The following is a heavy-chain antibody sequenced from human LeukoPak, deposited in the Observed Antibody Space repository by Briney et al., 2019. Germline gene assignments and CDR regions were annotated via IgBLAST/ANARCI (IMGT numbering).Heavy chain of an antibody. CDR1: GFTFSSYA. D-gene: IGHD5-12*01. V-gene: IGHV3-23*01. J-gene: IGHJ4*02. Sequence: GGSLRLSCAASGFTFSSYAMAWVRQAPGKGLEWVSTVGGSGGRIFYADSVKGRFTISRDNSKNTLYLQMNSLRAEDTAVYYCANFLRDIVATYYWGQGTLVTVSS. CDR3: ANFLRDIVATYY. CDR2: VGGSGGRI.